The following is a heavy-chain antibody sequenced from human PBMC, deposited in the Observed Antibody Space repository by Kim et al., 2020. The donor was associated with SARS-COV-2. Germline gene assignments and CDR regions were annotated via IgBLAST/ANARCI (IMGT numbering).Heavy chain of an antibody. CDR2: INHSGST. V-gene: IGHV4-34*01. Sequence: SETLSLTCAVYGGSFSGYYWSWIRQPPGKGLEWIGEINHSGSTNYNPSLKSRVTISVDTSKNQFSLKLSSVTAADTAVYYCARDGYYDSSGYWGYYYGMDVWGQGTTVTVSS. J-gene: IGHJ6*02. D-gene: IGHD3-22*01. CDR1: GGSFSGYY. CDR3: ARDGYYDSSGYWGYYYGMDV.